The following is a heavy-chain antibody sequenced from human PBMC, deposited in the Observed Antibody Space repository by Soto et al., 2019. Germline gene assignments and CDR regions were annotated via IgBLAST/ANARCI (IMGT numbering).Heavy chain of an antibody. CDR3: AKLRGYDSSSFPDY. CDR1: GFTFSSYA. Sequence: LRLSCAASGFTFSSYAMSWVRQAPGKGLEWVSSISGSGGGTYYADSVKGRFTISRDNSKNTLYLQMNSLRAEDTAVYYCAKLRGYDSSSFPDYWGQGTLVTVSS. D-gene: IGHD3-22*01. J-gene: IGHJ4*02. V-gene: IGHV3-23*01. CDR2: ISGSGGGT.